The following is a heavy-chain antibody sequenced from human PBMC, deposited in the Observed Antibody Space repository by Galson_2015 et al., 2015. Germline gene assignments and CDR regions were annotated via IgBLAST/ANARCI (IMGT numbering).Heavy chain of an antibody. Sequence: SVKVSCKASGYTFTTYEINWVRQAPGQGLEWMGWMNPNSGLTSYAQKFQGRVTMTRDISITTAYMVLTDLRSEDTAVYYCARPYCTGGSCYRWFDPWGQGTLVTVSS. D-gene: IGHD2-15*01. J-gene: IGHJ5*02. CDR2: MNPNSGLT. CDR1: GYTFTTYE. CDR3: ARPYCTGGSCYRWFDP. V-gene: IGHV1-8*01.